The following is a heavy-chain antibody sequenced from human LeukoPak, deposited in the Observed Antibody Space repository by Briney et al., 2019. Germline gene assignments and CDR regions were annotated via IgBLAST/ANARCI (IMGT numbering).Heavy chain of an antibody. D-gene: IGHD5-18*01. CDR3: ARDGYSTVGLSV. CDR2: INHSGST. J-gene: IGHJ6*02. CDR1: GGSFSGYY. Sequence: SETLSLTCAVYGGSFSGYYWSWIRQPPGKGLEWIAEINHSGSTNYNPSLKSRVTISVDTCKNQFSLKLSSVTAADTAVYYCARDGYSTVGLSVWGQGTTVTVSS. V-gene: IGHV4-34*01.